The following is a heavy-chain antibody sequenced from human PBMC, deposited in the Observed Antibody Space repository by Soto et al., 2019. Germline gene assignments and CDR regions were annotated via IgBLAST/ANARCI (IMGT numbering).Heavy chain of an antibody. Sequence: GGSLRLSCAASGFTFSGYYMSWIRQAPGKGLEWVSYISSSGSTIYYADSVKGRFTISRDNAKNSLYLQMNSLRAEDTAVYYCARLGRGPYYYYYMDVWGKGTTVTVSS. CDR3: ARLGRGPYYYYYMDV. D-gene: IGHD1-26*01. CDR2: ISSSGSTI. CDR1: GFTFSGYY. J-gene: IGHJ6*03. V-gene: IGHV3-11*01.